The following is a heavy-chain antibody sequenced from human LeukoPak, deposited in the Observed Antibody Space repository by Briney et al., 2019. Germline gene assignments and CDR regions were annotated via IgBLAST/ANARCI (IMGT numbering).Heavy chain of an antibody. CDR3: ARDSRYHDFWTGYVDY. CDR2: IYAGGNT. D-gene: IGHD3-3*01. Sequence: PSETLSRTCTVSGGSISFYYWAWIRQSAGKGLEWIGRIYAGGNTNYNASLKSRATLSIDTSKNQFSLMLTSVTAADTAIYYCARDSRYHDFWTGYVDYWGQGILVTVSS. CDR1: GGSISFYY. V-gene: IGHV4-4*07. J-gene: IGHJ4*02.